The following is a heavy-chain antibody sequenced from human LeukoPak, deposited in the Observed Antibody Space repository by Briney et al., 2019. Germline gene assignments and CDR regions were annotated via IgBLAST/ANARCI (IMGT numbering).Heavy chain of an antibody. D-gene: IGHD1-26*01. Sequence: PGGSLRLSCAVSGFTFSSYWMSWVRQAPGKGLEWVANINKDGGEKYYVDSVKGRFTISRDNAKNSLYLQMNSLRADDTAVYYCVKDSPPRYSGSPPAYWGQGTLVTVSS. J-gene: IGHJ4*02. CDR3: VKDSPPRYSGSPPAY. V-gene: IGHV3-7*03. CDR2: INKDGGEK. CDR1: GFTFSSYW.